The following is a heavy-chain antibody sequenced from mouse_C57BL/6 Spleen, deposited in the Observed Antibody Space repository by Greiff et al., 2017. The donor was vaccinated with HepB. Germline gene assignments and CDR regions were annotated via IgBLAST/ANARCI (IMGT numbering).Heavy chain of an antibody. D-gene: IGHD6-1*01. CDR1: GYTFTDYE. Sequence: SGAELVRPGASVTLSCKASGYTFTDYEMHWVKQTPVHGLEWIGAIDPETGGTAYNQKFKGKAILTADKSSSTAYMELRSLTSEDSAVYYCTRGAGSPAWFAYWGQGTLVTVSA. J-gene: IGHJ3*01. CDR2: IDPETGGT. CDR3: TRGAGSPAWFAY. V-gene: IGHV1-15*01.